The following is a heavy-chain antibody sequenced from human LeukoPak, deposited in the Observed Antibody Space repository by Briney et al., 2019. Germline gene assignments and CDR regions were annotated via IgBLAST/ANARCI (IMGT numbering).Heavy chain of an antibody. CDR3: ARRQGCSSTSCPPDS. D-gene: IGHD2-2*01. CDR2: IYPGDSDT. CDR1: GYSFTTYW. V-gene: IGHV5-51*01. Sequence: GESLKISCRGSGYSFTTYWIGWVRQMPGKGLEWMGIIYPGDSDTRYSPSFQGQVTMSADKSINTAYLQWSSLRASDTAMFYCARRQGCSSTSCPPDSWGQGTLVTVSS. J-gene: IGHJ4*02.